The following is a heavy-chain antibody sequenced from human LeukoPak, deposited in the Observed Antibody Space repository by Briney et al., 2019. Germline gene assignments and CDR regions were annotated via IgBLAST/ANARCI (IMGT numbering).Heavy chain of an antibody. CDR2: ISSGGGTT. D-gene: IGHD2-8*01. CDR1: GFTFSMYH. J-gene: IGHJ5*02. Sequence: GGSLRLSCGASGFTFSMYHMNWVRQAPGKGLEWVSFISSGGGTTHYADSVKGRFTISRDNARSSLYLQMTSLRVEDTAVYYCARGSYSTSLYVPWGQGTLVTVSS. CDR3: ARGSYSTSLYVP. V-gene: IGHV3-48*01.